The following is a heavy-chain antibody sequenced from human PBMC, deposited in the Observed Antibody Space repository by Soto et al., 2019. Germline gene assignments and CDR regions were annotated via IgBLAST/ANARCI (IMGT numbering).Heavy chain of an antibody. CDR1: GGSISSGDYY. CDR2: IYYSGST. V-gene: IGHV4-30-4*01. Sequence: QVQLQESGPGLVKPSQTLSLTCTVSGGSISSGDYYWSWIRQPPGKGLEWIGYIYYSGSTYYNPSLKSLVTISVDTSKNQFSLKLSSVTAADTAVYYCASLSMVRGVLYGMDVWGQGTTVTVSS. D-gene: IGHD3-10*01. J-gene: IGHJ6*02. CDR3: ASLSMVRGVLYGMDV.